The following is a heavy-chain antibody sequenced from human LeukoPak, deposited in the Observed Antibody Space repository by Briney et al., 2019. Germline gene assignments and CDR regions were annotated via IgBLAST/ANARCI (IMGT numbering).Heavy chain of an antibody. CDR3: AKEPDYGDYFDY. CDR2: IYSGGST. Sequence: GGSLRLSCAASGFTVSSNYMSWVRQAPGKGLEWVSVIYSGGSTYYADSVKGRFTISRDNSKNTLYLQMNSLRAEDTAVYYCAKEPDYGDYFDYWGQGTLVTVSS. D-gene: IGHD4-17*01. J-gene: IGHJ4*02. V-gene: IGHV3-53*01. CDR1: GFTVSSNY.